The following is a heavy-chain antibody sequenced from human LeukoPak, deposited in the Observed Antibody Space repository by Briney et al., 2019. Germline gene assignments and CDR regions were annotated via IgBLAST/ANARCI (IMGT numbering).Heavy chain of an antibody. CDR3: ARITMVRGVIYYMDV. V-gene: IGHV4-61*02. J-gene: IGHJ6*03. CDR1: GGSISSGSYY. D-gene: IGHD3-10*01. CDR2: IYTSGST. Sequence: SQTLSLTCTVSGGSISSGSYYWSWIRQPAGKGLEWIGRIYTSGSTNYNPSLKSRVTISVDTSKNQFSLKLSSVTAADTAVYYCARITMVRGVIYYMDVWGKGTTVTISS.